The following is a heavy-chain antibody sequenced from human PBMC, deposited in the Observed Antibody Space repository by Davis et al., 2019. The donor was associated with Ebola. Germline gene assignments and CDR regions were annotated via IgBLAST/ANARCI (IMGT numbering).Heavy chain of an antibody. J-gene: IGHJ5*02. CDR3: TRDPLSGSSDRNWFDP. CDR2: ISHSGTT. Sequence: PSETLSLTCAVYDGSFSDYYWHWIRQPPGKGPEWIGEISHSGTTRYNPSLRSRVTISVDTSKNQFSLKLSSVTAADTAVYYCTRDPLSGSSDRNWFDPWGPGTLVTVSS. CDR1: DGSFSDYY. D-gene: IGHD1-26*01. V-gene: IGHV4-34*01.